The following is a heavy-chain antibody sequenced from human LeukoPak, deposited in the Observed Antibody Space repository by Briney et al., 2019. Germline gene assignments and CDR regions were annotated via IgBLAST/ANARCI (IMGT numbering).Heavy chain of an antibody. V-gene: IGHV3-53*01. CDR1: GFTFRSHG. J-gene: IGHJ3*02. CDR3: ARLSSGTYYYDSSGYPSDAFDI. CDR2: IYSGGST. Sequence: GGTLRLSCEASGFTFRSHGMNWVRQAPGKGLEWVSVIYSGGSTYYADSVKGRFTISRDNSKNTLYLQMNSLRAEDTAVYYCARLSSGTYYYDSSGYPSDAFDIWGQGTMVTVSS. D-gene: IGHD3-22*01.